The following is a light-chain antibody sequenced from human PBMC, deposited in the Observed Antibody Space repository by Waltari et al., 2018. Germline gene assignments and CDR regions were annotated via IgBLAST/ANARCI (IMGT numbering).Light chain of an antibody. CDR2: DDS. CDR1: NIGSKS. V-gene: IGLV3-21*02. CDR3: QVWDSSSDHYV. J-gene: IGLJ1*01. Sequence: SYVLTQPPSVSVAPGQTARIPCGGNNIGSKSVHWYQQKPGQAPVLAVYDDSDRPSGIPERFSGSNSGNTATLTISRVEVGDEADYYCQVWDSSSDHYVFGSGTKVTVL.